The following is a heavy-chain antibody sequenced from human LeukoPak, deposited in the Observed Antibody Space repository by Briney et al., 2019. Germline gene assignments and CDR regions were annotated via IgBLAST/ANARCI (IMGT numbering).Heavy chain of an antibody. D-gene: IGHD3-22*01. CDR3: ARGGDSSYYGDY. Sequence: GGSLRLSCAGSGFTVSSNYMNWVRQAPGKGLEWVSLIYSGGSTHYADSVKGRFTISRDNWKNTLYLQMNSLRAEDTAVYYCARGGDSSYYGDYWGQGTLVTVSS. CDR1: GFTVSSNY. CDR2: IYSGGST. V-gene: IGHV3-66*01. J-gene: IGHJ4*02.